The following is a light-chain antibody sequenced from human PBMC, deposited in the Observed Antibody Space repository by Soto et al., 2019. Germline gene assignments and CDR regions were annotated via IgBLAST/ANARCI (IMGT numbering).Light chain of an antibody. CDR2: GAS. CDR3: QQYGSSAGLT. CDR1: QSVSNNY. J-gene: IGKJ4*01. V-gene: IGKV3-20*01. Sequence: EIVFTQSPGTLSLSPGERATLSCRASQSVSNNYLAWYQQKPGQAPRLLIYGASSRATGIPDRFSGSGSGTDFTLTINRLEPEDFAVYYCQQYGSSAGLTFGGGTKVDIK.